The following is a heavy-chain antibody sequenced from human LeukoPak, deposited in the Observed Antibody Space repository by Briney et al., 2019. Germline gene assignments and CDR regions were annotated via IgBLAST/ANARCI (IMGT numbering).Heavy chain of an antibody. J-gene: IGHJ3*02. CDR3: ASGYYDSSGYSTLAFDI. CDR2: ISNSGNTI. CDR1: GFTFSDYY. Sequence: GGSLRLSCAASGFTFSDYYMSWIRQAPGKGLEWVSYISNSGNTIYYADSVKGRFTISRDNSKNTLYLQMGSLRAEDMAVYYCASGYYDSSGYSTLAFDIWGQGTMVTVSS. V-gene: IGHV3-11*04. D-gene: IGHD3-22*01.